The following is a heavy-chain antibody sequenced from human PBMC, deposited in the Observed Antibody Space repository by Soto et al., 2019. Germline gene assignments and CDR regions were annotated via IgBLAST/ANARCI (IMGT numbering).Heavy chain of an antibody. CDR2: IYHSGST. CDR3: ATREITGTPYGMDV. J-gene: IGHJ6*02. CDR1: GGSISSGGYS. V-gene: IGHV4-30-2*01. Sequence: TSETLSLTCAVSGGSISSGGYSWSWIRQPPGKGLEWIGYIYHSGSTYYNPSLKSRVTISVDRSKNQFSLKLSSVTAADTAVYYCATREITGTPYGMDVWGQGTTVSVSS. D-gene: IGHD1-7*01.